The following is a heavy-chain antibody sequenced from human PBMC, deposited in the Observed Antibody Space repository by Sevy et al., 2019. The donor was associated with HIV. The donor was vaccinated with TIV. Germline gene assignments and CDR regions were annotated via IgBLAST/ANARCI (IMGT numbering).Heavy chain of an antibody. Sequence: GGSLRLSRAASGFTFSKYSMSWVRQPPGKGLEWVSTLSFGCGEINYADSVKGRFTISRDNSKSSVYLQMNNLRPEDTAVYSCAREGCTKPHDYWGQGTLVTVSS. CDR2: LSFGCGEI. CDR3: AREGCTKPHDY. V-gene: IGHV3-23*01. J-gene: IGHJ4*02. CDR1: GFTFSKYS. D-gene: IGHD2-8*01.